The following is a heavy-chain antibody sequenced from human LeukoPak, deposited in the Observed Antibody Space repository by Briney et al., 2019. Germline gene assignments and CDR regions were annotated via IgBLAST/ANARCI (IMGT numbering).Heavy chain of an antibody. D-gene: IGHD3-10*01. CDR1: GGSISSYY. J-gene: IGHJ5*02. CDR3: ARHGITMVRGVSNWFDP. CDR2: IYYSGST. Sequence: PSETLSLTCTVSGGSISSYYWSWIRQPPGKGLEWVGYIYYSGSTNYNPSLKSRVTISVDTSKNQLSLKLSSVTAADTAVYYCARHGITMVRGVSNWFDPWGQGTLVTVSS. V-gene: IGHV4-59*08.